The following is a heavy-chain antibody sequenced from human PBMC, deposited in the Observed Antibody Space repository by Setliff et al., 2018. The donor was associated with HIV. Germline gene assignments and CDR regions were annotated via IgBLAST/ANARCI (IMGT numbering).Heavy chain of an antibody. CDR2: IYNSGAT. CDR3: ARNGPTKIPYDF. D-gene: IGHD2-8*01. J-gene: IGHJ2*01. V-gene: IGHV4-59*12. CDR1: GGFISNFY. Sequence: SETLSLTCTVSGGFISNFYWSWIRQTPGKGLEWIGHIYNSGATNYNPSLKSRVTISLATSKNQFSLNLRSVTATDTAAYYCARNGPTKIPYDFWGRGTLVTVSS.